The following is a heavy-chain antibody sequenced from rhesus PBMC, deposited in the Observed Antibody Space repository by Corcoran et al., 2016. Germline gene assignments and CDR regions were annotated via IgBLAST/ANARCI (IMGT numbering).Heavy chain of an antibody. CDR1: GGSISDSYR. Sequence: QVQLQESGPGVVKPSETLSLTCAVSGGSISDSYRWSWIRQPPWKGLEWIGYIYGSSTSTNYNPSLKSRVTISKDTSKNQFSLKLGAVTAADTAVYYCARVWGGSWTCDYWGQGVLVTVSS. CDR2: IYGSSTST. D-gene: IGHD6-25*01. V-gene: IGHV4S10*01. J-gene: IGHJ4*01. CDR3: ARVWGGSWTCDY.